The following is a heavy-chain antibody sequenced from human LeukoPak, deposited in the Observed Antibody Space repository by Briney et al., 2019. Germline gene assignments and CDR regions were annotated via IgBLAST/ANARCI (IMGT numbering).Heavy chain of an antibody. Sequence: SETLSLTCAIYVESFSGHYWSWIRQPPGKGLEWIGEINHSGSTNYNPSLKSRVTISVDTSKNQFSLKLSSVTAADTAVYYCARADDYVWGSYRYREIDAFDIWGQGTMVTVSS. CDR1: VESFSGHY. J-gene: IGHJ3*02. D-gene: IGHD3-16*02. CDR3: ARADDYVWGSYRYREIDAFDI. V-gene: IGHV4-34*01. CDR2: INHSGST.